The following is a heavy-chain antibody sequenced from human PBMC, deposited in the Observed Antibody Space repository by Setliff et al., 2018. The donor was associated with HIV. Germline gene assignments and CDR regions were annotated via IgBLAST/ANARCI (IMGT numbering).Heavy chain of an antibody. CDR3: ARENYYVTEY. CDR2: IKQDGSDI. V-gene: IGHV3-7*05. D-gene: IGHD3-22*01. Sequence: ASVRLSCVASGFSFSRHYMTWVRQAPGKGLEWVANIKQDGSDIHYVDSVKGRFTISRDNAKNSLYLQMNSLGAEDTAIYYCARENYYVTEYWGQGTLVTVPQ. CDR1: GFSFSRHY. J-gene: IGHJ4*02.